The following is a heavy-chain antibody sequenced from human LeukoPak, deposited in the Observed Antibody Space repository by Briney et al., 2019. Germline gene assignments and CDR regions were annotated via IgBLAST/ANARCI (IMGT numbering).Heavy chain of an antibody. Sequence: SETLSLTCTVSGGSISSYHWSWIRQPAGKGLEWIGRIYTSGSTNYNPSLKSRVTMSVDTSKNQFSLKLSSVTAADTAVYYCARSVTIFGDLGRGYFDYWGQGTLVTVSS. CDR3: ARSVTIFGDLGRGYFDY. CDR1: GGSISSYH. J-gene: IGHJ4*02. D-gene: IGHD3-3*01. V-gene: IGHV4-4*07. CDR2: IYTSGST.